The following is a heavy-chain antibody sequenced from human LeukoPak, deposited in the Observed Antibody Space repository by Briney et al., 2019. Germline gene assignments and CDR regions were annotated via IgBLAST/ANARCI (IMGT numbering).Heavy chain of an antibody. D-gene: IGHD6-19*01. Sequence: GGSLRLSCAASGFTFSSYGMHWVRQAPGKGLEWVAVIWYDGSNKYYADSVKGRFTISRDNSKNTLYLQMNSLRAEDTAVYYCAKDRLEGGWYSDYWGQGTLVTVSS. CDR2: IWYDGSNK. CDR3: AKDRLEGGWYSDY. CDR1: GFTFSSYG. V-gene: IGHV3-30*02. J-gene: IGHJ4*02.